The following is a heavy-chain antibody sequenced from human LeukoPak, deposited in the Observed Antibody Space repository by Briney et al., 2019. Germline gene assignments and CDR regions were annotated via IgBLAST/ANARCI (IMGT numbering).Heavy chain of an antibody. V-gene: IGHV3-43D*03. CDR3: ARDDDWNYEDY. D-gene: IGHD1-7*01. CDR1: GFTFDDYA. CDR2: ITWDGLST. J-gene: IGHJ4*02. Sequence: GGSLRLSCAASGFTFDDYAMHWVRQAPGKGLEWVSLITWDGLSTYYADSVKGRFTISRDNAKKSLYLQMNSLRAEDTAVYCCARDDDWNYEDYWGQGTLVTVSS.